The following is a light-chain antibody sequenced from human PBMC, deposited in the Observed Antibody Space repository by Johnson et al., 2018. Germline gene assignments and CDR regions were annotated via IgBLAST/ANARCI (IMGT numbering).Light chain of an antibody. CDR3: GTWDSSLKAGNV. CDR1: SSNIGNNY. Sequence: QSVLTQPPSVSAAPGQKVTISCSGSSSNIGNNYVSWYQQPPGTAPKLLIYENHKRPSGIPDRFSGSKSGPSATMGITGLQPGDEADYYCGTWDSSLKAGNVFGTGAKGTVL. J-gene: IGLJ1*01. CDR2: ENH. V-gene: IGLV1-51*02.